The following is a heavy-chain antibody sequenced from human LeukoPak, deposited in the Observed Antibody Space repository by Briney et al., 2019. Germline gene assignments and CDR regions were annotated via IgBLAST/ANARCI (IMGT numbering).Heavy chain of an antibody. V-gene: IGHV1-69*13. Sequence: SVKVSCKASGGTFSSYAIRWVRQAPGQGLEWMGGIIPIFGTANYAQKFQGRVTITADESTSTAYMELSSLRSEDTAVYYCARDYYDSSGYFSFDYWGQGTLVTVSS. J-gene: IGHJ4*02. CDR3: ARDYYDSSGYFSFDY. D-gene: IGHD3-22*01. CDR2: IIPIFGTA. CDR1: GGTFSSYA.